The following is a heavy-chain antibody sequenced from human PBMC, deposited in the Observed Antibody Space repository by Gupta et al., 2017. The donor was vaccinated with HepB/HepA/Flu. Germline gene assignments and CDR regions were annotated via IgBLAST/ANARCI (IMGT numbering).Heavy chain of an antibody. CDR1: GGSVKTYNHF. D-gene: IGHD2-2*01. CDR2: LYFYGET. V-gene: IGHV4-39*01. CDR3: ARAHSILREVVIPSTFLDP. Sequence: QLQLQQSGPGLVKPSETLSLSCSVSGGSVKTYNHFWAWIRQSPGKGLGWIGSLYFYGETYYNLYLDCRGTMSADASKNQFFLRLMYVTAVDTDVYYVARAHSILREVVIPSTFLDPWGQGTLVTVSS. J-gene: IGHJ5*02.